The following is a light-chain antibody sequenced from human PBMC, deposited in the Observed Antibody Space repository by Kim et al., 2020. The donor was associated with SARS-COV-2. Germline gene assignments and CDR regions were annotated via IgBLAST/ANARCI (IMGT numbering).Light chain of an antibody. CDR1: QSISNR. CDR3: QHYNSYSNT. CDR2: DAS. J-gene: IGKJ2*01. Sequence: SESVGDRVTITCRASQSISNRLAWHQQKPGKAPKLLIYDASSLESGVPSRFSGSGSGTEFTLTISSLQPDDFATYYCQHYNSYSNTFGQGTKLEI. V-gene: IGKV1-5*01.